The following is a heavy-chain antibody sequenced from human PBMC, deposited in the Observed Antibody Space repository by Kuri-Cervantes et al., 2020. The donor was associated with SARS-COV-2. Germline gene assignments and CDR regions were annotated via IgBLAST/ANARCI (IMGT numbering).Heavy chain of an antibody. D-gene: IGHD3-3*01. CDR2: ITRSSVYI. CDR1: GFTFSAYT. Sequence: GGSLRLSCVASGFTFSAYTLNWVRQAPGKGLEWVSSITRSSVYISYADSLKGRFTISRDNSKNTLYLQMNSLRAEDTAVYYCARSILTIFEAMDVWGKGTTVTVSS. CDR3: ARSILTIFEAMDV. V-gene: IGHV3-21*01. J-gene: IGHJ6*03.